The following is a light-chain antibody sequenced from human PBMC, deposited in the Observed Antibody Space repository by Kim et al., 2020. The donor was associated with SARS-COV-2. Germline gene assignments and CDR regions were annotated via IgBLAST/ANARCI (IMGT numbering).Light chain of an antibody. Sequence: GQSVTISCTGTSNDVGGYNYVSWYQHHPGKAPKLMIYAVSKRPSGVPDRFSGSKSGNTASLTVSGLQAEDEADYYCSSYAGSNSYVFGTGTKVTVL. CDR1: SNDVGGYNY. CDR3: SSYAGSNSYV. V-gene: IGLV2-8*01. CDR2: AVS. J-gene: IGLJ1*01.